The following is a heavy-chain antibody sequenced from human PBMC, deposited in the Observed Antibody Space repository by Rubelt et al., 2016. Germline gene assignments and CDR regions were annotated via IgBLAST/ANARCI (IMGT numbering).Heavy chain of an antibody. V-gene: IGHV3-33*01. CDR2: IWFDGSNE. CDR3: ARYVLPVPAVHRGFDL. D-gene: IGHD2-2*01. Sequence: RDKGLEWVAVIWFDGSNEYYADSVKGRFTISRDNSKNTLYLQLNSLRAEDTAIYYCARYVLPVPAVHRGFDLWGRGTLVTVSA. J-gene: IGHJ2*01.